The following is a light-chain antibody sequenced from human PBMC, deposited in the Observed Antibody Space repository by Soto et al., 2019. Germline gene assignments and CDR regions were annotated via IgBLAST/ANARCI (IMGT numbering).Light chain of an antibody. V-gene: IGKV1-12*01. J-gene: IGKJ4*01. CDR2: GAS. CDR3: QQASSFPLT. Sequence: TQMTQSPSSVSASVGDSVPITCRASQLISSWLAWYQVKPGKAPKLLIYGASNRESGVPSRFSGSESGTVFTLTINSLQPDDSATYYCQQASSFPLTFGGGTTVEI. CDR1: QLISSW.